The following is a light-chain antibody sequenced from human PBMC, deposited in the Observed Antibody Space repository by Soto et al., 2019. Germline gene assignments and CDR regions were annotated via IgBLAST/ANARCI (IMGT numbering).Light chain of an antibody. CDR1: QILLYSSNNKNY. CDR3: QQYYTTPLT. V-gene: IGKV4-1*01. J-gene: IGKJ4*01. Sequence: DIVMTQSPDSLAVSLGERATINCRSSQILLYSSNNKNYLAWYQQKPGQPPKALIYWASTRESGVPDRFSGSGSGTDFTLTISSLQAEDVAVYYCQQYYTTPLTFGGGTKVEIK. CDR2: WAS.